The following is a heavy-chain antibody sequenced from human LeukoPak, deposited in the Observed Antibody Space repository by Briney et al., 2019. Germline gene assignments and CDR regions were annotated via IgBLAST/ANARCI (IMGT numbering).Heavy chain of an antibody. V-gene: IGHV4-4*09. D-gene: IGHD1-26*01. CDR1: GGSISSYH. CDR2: ILTSGST. CDR3: ARVRVSGSYLYYFDY. Sequence: SETLSLTCTVSGGSISSYHWSWVRQPPGKGLEWIGYILTSGSTNYNPSLKSRLTISVDTSTNQFTLKLSSVTAADTAVYHCARVRVSGSYLYYFDYWGQGTLVTVSS. J-gene: IGHJ4*02.